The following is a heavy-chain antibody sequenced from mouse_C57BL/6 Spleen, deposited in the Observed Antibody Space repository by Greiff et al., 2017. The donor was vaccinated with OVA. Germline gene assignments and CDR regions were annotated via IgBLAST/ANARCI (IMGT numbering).Heavy chain of an antibody. J-gene: IGHJ4*01. V-gene: IGHV1-18*01. CDR3: ARRDTTVVRYYAMDY. CDR2: INPNNGGT. CDR1: GYPFTDYN. Sequence: EVKLMESGPELVKPGASVKIPCKASGYPFTDYNMDWVKQSHGKSLEWIGDINPNNGGTIYNQKFKGKATLTVDKSSSTAYMELRSLTSEDTAVYYCARRDTTVVRYYAMDYWGQGTSVTVSS. D-gene: IGHD1-1*01.